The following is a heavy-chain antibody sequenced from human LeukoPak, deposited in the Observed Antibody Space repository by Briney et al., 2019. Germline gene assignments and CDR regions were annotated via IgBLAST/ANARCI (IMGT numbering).Heavy chain of an antibody. D-gene: IGHD3-16*01. CDR3: AKERRRVDTSMIRSYFFDS. V-gene: IGHV3-23*01. CDR1: GFTFSSSA. Sequence: GGSLRLSCAASGFTFSSSAMSWVRQTPSKGLEWFSSITGDGVTTYYADSVKGRFTISRDNSKNILFLQMNSLRAEDSASYFCAKERRRVDTSMIRSYFFDSWGQGTPVTVSS. J-gene: IGHJ4*02. CDR2: ITGDGVTT.